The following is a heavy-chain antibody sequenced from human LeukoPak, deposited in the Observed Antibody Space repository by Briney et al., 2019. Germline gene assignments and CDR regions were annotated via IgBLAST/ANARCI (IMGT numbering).Heavy chain of an antibody. CDR1: GGSFSSYY. D-gene: IGHD5-18*01. Sequence: PSETLSLTCAVYGGSFSSYYWSWIRQPPGKGLEWIGYIYYSGSTNYNPSLKSRVTISVDTSKNQFSLKLSSVTAADTAVYYCARGYSYGPGLFDYWGQGTLVTVSS. J-gene: IGHJ4*02. CDR3: ARGYSYGPGLFDY. CDR2: IYYSGST. V-gene: IGHV4-59*12.